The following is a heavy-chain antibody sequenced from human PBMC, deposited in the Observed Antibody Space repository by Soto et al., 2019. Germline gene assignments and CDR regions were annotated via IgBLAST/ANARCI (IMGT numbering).Heavy chain of an antibody. CDR3: ARIRATDYEIDY. CDR2: IERHGNDK. Sequence: LRLSCSASGFIFGFYWMTWVRQAPGKGLEWVANIERHGNDKYYVDSVTGRFTISRDNAKNSMFLQMNNLRAEDTAVYFCARIRATDYEIDYWGQGTLVTVSS. J-gene: IGHJ4*02. CDR1: GFIFGFYW. D-gene: IGHD3-22*01. V-gene: IGHV3-7*03.